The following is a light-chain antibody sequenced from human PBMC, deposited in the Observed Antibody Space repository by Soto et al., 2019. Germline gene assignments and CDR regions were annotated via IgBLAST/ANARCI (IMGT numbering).Light chain of an antibody. J-gene: IGLJ1*01. V-gene: IGLV1-40*01. CDR2: GNS. CDR3: QSYXNSLSVYV. Sequence: QSVLTQPPSVSGAPGQRVTISCTGSSSNIGAHYDVHWYQQLPGTAPKLLIYGNSNRPSGVPDRFSGSKSGTSASLAITGLQAEDEADYYCQSYXNSLSVYVFGTGTKVTVL. CDR1: SSNIGAHYD.